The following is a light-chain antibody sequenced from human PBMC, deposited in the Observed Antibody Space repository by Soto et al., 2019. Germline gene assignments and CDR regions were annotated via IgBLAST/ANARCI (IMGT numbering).Light chain of an antibody. CDR2: DVS. CDR1: SSDVGGYNY. Sequence: QSALTQPPSASGSPGQSVTISCTGTSSDVGGYNYVSWYQQHPGKAPKLMIYDVSKRPSGVPDRFSGSKSGNTASLTVSGLQAEDEADYYCSSYAGRNNLIFGGGTKVTVL. CDR3: SSYAGRNNLI. V-gene: IGLV2-8*01. J-gene: IGLJ2*01.